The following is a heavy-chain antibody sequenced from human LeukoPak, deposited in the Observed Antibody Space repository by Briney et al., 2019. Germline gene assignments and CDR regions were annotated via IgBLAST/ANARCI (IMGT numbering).Heavy chain of an antibody. CDR1: GGTFSSYA. CDR2: IIPIFGTA. V-gene: IGHV1-69*13. D-gene: IGHD3-22*01. Sequence: EASVKVSCKASGGTFSSYAISWVRQAPGQGLEWIGGIIPIFGTANYAQKFQGRVTITADESTSTAYMELSSLRSEDTAVYYCARDSGIVVVGEAFVIWGQGTMVTVSS. CDR3: ARDSGIVVVGEAFVI. J-gene: IGHJ3*02.